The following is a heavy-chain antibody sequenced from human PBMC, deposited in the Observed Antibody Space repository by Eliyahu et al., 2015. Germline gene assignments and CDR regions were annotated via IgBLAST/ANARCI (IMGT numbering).Heavy chain of an antibody. D-gene: IGHD1-14*01. CDR1: GIIFHDYA. V-gene: IGHV3-9*01. Sequence: EVQLVESGGGLVQPGGSLRLSCEVSGIIFHDYAMHWVRQGPGKGLGWVSGIYLDGGGAGYAESVKGRFIISRDNAKNSLYLQMNSLRPEDTALYYCGKDLLPGGMDVWGQGTTVTVSS. CDR3: GKDLLPGGMDV. CDR2: IYLDGGGA. J-gene: IGHJ6*02.